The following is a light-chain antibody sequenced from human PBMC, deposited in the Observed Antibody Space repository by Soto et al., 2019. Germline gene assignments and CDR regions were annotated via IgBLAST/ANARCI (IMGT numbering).Light chain of an antibody. V-gene: IGLV2-18*02. CDR1: SSDVGSYNR. CDR3: CSYAGSYTLWV. Sequence: QSVLTQPPSVSGSPGQSVTISCTGTSSDVGSYNRVSWYQQPPGTAPKLMIYEVTNRPSGVPDRFSGSKSGNTASLTISGLQAEDEADYYCCSYAGSYTLWVFGGGTKLTVL. J-gene: IGLJ3*02. CDR2: EVT.